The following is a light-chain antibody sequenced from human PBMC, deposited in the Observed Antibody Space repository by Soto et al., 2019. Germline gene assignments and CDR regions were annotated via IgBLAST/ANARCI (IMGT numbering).Light chain of an antibody. V-gene: IGLV1-40*01. Sequence: QPVLTQPPSVSGAPGQRVTISCTGSSSNIGAVFDVHWYQQVPGTAPKLLIYENTKRPSGVPDRFSGSKSGTSASLAITGLQAEDEADYCCQSYDSGLSGWLFGGGTKLTVL. CDR1: SSNIGAVFD. CDR3: QSYDSGLSGWL. J-gene: IGLJ2*01. CDR2: ENT.